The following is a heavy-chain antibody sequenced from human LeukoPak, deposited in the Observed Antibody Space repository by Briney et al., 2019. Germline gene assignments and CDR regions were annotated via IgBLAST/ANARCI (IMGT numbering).Heavy chain of an antibody. J-gene: IGHJ4*02. Sequence: GGSLRLSCAASGFTFSTYVTNWVRQAPGKGLERVSAISASGGTTYYADSVKGRFTISRDNSMNALYLQMNSLRADDTAVYYCAKLLSGSYTDYWGQGTLVTVSA. D-gene: IGHD1-26*01. CDR3: AKLLSGSYTDY. V-gene: IGHV3-23*01. CDR1: GFTFSTYV. CDR2: ISASGGTT.